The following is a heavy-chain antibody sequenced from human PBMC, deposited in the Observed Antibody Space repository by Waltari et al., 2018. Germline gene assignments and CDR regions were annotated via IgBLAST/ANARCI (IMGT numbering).Heavy chain of an antibody. CDR3: ARDRYTVTHPTYYYYYMDV. V-gene: IGHV4-61*02. CDR1: GGSISSGSYY. CDR2: IYTSGST. J-gene: IGHJ6*03. Sequence: QVQLQESGPGLVKPSQTLSLTCTVSGGSISSGSYYWSWIRQPAGKGLEWIGRIYTSGSTNSTPALRSRVTISVDTAKNQFSLKLSSVTAADTAVYYCARDRYTVTHPTYYYYYMDVWGKGTTVTVSS. D-gene: IGHD4-4*01.